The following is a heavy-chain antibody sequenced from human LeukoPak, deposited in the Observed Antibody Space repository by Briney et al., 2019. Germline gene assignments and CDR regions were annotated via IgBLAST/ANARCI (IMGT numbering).Heavy chain of an antibody. CDR2: IIPIFGTA. Sequence: GASVKVSCKASGGTFSSYAISWVRQAPGQGLEWMGGIIPIFGTANYAQKFQGRVTITADKSTSTAYMELSSLRSEDTAVYYCARDYYDSSGYYLFDYWGQGTLVTVSS. V-gene: IGHV1-69*06. D-gene: IGHD3-22*01. CDR1: GGTFSSYA. J-gene: IGHJ4*02. CDR3: ARDYYDSSGYYLFDY.